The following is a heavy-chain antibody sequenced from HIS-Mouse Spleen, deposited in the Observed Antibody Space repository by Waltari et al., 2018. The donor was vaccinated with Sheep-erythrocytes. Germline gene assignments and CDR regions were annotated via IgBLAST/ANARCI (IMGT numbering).Heavy chain of an antibody. Sequence: EVQLVESGGGLVKPGGSLRLSCAPSGFTFSRHSMNWVSQAPGKGLEWVSSISSSSSYIYYADSVKGRFTISRDNAKNSLYLQMNSLRAEDTAVYYCARVASGATFDYWGQGTLVTVSS. CDR1: GFTFSRHS. V-gene: IGHV3-21*01. CDR2: ISSSSSYI. D-gene: IGHD1-26*01. CDR3: ARVASGATFDY. J-gene: IGHJ4*02.